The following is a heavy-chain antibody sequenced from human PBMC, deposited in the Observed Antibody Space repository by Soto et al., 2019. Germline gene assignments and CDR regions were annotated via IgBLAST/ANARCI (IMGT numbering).Heavy chain of an antibody. V-gene: IGHV4-39*01. D-gene: IGHD3-10*01. Sequence: SETLSLTCTASTDSSSFTNSYWGWIRQPPGKGLQWIGSSSYNGGTFYNPSLKGRVVISFDTSKKQSSLQVTSVTAADTAVYFCARHRIEVVWRGFDFWGQGSPVTVSS. J-gene: IGHJ4*02. CDR2: SSYNGGT. CDR1: TDSSSFTNSY. CDR3: ARHRIEVVWRGFDF.